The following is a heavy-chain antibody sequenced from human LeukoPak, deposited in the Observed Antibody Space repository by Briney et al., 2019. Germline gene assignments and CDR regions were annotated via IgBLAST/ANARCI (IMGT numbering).Heavy chain of an antibody. CDR3: AREPTSGREPTSGRPLDY. CDR2: MYSTGSN. D-gene: IGHD5-12*01. V-gene: IGHV4-4*07. J-gene: IGHJ4*02. Sequence: SETLSLTCTVSGGSISGYFWTWIRQPAGKGLEWIGRMYSTGSNNYNPSLKSRVTMSQDTSKNHFSLNLTSVTAADTAVYYCAREPTSGREPTSGRPLDYWGQGTLVTVSS. CDR1: GGSISGYF.